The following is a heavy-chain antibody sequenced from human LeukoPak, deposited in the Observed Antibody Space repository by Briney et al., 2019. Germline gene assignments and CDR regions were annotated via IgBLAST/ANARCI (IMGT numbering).Heavy chain of an antibody. D-gene: IGHD2-21*01. CDR3: ARIIERNNYGGPYYWYFDL. V-gene: IGHV3-7*01. CDR1: GFTFSTSW. J-gene: IGHJ2*01. CDR2: MNHDGSEK. Sequence: PGGSLRLSCVDSGFTFSTSWMSWVRQAPGKGLKWVANMNHDGSEKYYVDFVKGRFTISRDNARNSLYLQMNSLGVEDTAVYYCARIIERNNYGGPYYWYFDLWGRGILVTVSS.